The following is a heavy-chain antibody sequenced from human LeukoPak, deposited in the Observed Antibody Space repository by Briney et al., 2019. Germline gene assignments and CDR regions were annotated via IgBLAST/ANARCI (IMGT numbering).Heavy chain of an antibody. J-gene: IGHJ3*02. CDR1: GGSFSGYY. V-gene: IGHV4-34*01. D-gene: IGHD2-15*01. Sequence: SETLSLTCAVYGGSFSGYYWSWIRQPPGKGLEWIGEINHSGSTNYNPSLKSRVTISVDTSKNQFSLKLSSLTAADTAVYYCARVICSGGSCYSLRRANSFHIWGQGTMVTVSS. CDR3: ARVICSGGSCYSLRRANSFHI. CDR2: INHSGST.